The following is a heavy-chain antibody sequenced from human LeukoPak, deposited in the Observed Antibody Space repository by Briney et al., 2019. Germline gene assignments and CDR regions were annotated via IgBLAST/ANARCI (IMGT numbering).Heavy chain of an antibody. J-gene: IGHJ6*03. CDR2: MNPNSGNT. CDR1: GYTFTSYD. Sequence: ASVKVSCKASGYTFTSYDINWVRQATGQGLEWMGWMNPNSGNTGYAQKFQGRVTITRNTSISTAYMELSSLRSEDTAVYYCARVRFEGPTYYYYYMDVWGEGTTVTVSS. D-gene: IGHD3-16*01. V-gene: IGHV1-8*03. CDR3: ARVRFEGPTYYYYYMDV.